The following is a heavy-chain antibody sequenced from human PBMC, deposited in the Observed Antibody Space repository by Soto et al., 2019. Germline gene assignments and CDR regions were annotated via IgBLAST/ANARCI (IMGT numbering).Heavy chain of an antibody. Sequence: GVSVKVSCKASGGTFSSYAISWLRQAPGQGLEWMGGIIPIFGTANYAQKFQGRVTITADESTSTAYMELSSLRSEDTAVYYCARSIAAAALYYFDYWGQGTLVTVSS. D-gene: IGHD6-13*01. CDR2: IIPIFGTA. CDR3: ARSIAAAALYYFDY. V-gene: IGHV1-69*13. CDR1: GGTFSSYA. J-gene: IGHJ4*02.